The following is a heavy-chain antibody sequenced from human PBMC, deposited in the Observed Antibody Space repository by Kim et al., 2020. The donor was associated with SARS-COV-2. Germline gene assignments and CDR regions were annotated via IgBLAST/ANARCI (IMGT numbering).Heavy chain of an antibody. CDR3: ARGIRYFDWLLVSSVVDYYYYYMDV. Sequence: GGSLRLSCAASGFTFSSYEMNWVRQAPGKGLEWVSYISSSGSTIYYADSVKGRFTISRDNAKNSLYLQMNSLRAEDTAVYYCARGIRYFDWLLVSSVVDYYYYYMDVWGKGTTVTVSS. V-gene: IGHV3-48*03. J-gene: IGHJ6*03. CDR2: ISSSGSTI. CDR1: GFTFSSYE. D-gene: IGHD3-9*01.